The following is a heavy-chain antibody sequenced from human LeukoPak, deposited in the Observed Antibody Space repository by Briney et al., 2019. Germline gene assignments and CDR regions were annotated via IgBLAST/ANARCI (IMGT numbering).Heavy chain of an antibody. CDR1: GFTFSSYG. CDR3: ARARGDSSSWIFFHY. D-gene: IGHD6-13*01. CDR2: ISYDGSNQ. Sequence: GGSLRLSCAASGFTFSSYGMHWVRQAPGKGLEWVAVISYDGSNQYYADSVKGRFTISRDNSKNTLYLQMNSLRAEDAAVYYCARARGDSSSWIFFHYWGQGTLVTVSS. J-gene: IGHJ4*02. V-gene: IGHV3-30*03.